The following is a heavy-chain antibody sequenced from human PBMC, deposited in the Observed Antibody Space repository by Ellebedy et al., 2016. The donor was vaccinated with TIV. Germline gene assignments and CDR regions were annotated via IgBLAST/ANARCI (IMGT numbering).Heavy chain of an antibody. J-gene: IGHJ6*02. CDR2: ISAYNGNT. CDR1: GYTFTSYG. CDR3: ARDPTGPRSYYYYGMDV. V-gene: IGHV1-18*01. Sequence: ASVKVSXKASGYTFTSYGISWVRQAPGQGLEWMGWISAYNGNTNYAQKFQGRVTITRDTSTSTVYMELSSLRSEDTAVYYCARDPTGPRSYYYYGMDVWGQGTTVTVSS.